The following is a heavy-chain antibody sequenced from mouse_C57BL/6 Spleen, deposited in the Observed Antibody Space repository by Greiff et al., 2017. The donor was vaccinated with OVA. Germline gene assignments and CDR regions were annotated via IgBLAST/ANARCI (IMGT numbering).Heavy chain of an antibody. Sequence: EVQVVESGGGLVKPGGSLKLSCAASGFTFSSYAMSWVRQTPEKRLEWVATISDGGSYTYYPDNVKGRFTISRDNAKNNLYLQMSHLKSEDTAMYYCARDEAPYDYDVAWFAYWGQGTLVTVSA. V-gene: IGHV5-4*01. J-gene: IGHJ3*01. CDR2: ISDGGSYT. D-gene: IGHD2-4*01. CDR3: ARDEAPYDYDVAWFAY. CDR1: GFTFSSYA.